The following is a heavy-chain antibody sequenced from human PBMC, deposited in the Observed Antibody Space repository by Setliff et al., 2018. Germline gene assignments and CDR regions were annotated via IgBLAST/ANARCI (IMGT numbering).Heavy chain of an antibody. Sequence: SETLSLTCTVSGGSISSYYWSWIRQPAGKGLEWIGHIYIGGSANYNPSLKSRVTISVDTSKNQFSLKLNSVTAADMAVYYFERKGISALSGAFDMWGQGTMVTVSS. V-gene: IGHV4-4*07. J-gene: IGHJ3*02. CDR2: IYIGGSA. CDR3: ERKGISALSGAFDM. CDR1: GGSISSYY. D-gene: IGHD1-26*01.